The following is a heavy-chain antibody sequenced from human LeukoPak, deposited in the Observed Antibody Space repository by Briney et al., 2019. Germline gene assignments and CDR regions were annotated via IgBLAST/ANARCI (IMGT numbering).Heavy chain of an antibody. Sequence: ASVKVSCKASGYTFTGYYMHWVRQAPGQGVEWMGWINPNSGGTNYAQKFQGRVTMTRDTSISTAYMELSRLRSDDTAVYYCARSSGLYYYYYYMDVWGKGTTVTVSS. V-gene: IGHV1-2*02. CDR2: INPNSGGT. D-gene: IGHD6-19*01. CDR1: GYTFTGYY. J-gene: IGHJ6*03. CDR3: ARSSGLYYYYYYMDV.